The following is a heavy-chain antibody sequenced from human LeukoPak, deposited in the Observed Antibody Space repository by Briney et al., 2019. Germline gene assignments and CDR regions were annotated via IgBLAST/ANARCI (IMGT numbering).Heavy chain of an antibody. CDR2: INPNSGGT. J-gene: IGHJ5*02. D-gene: IGHD5-12*01. Sequence: ASVKVSCKASGYTFTDYYMHWVRQAPGQGLEWMGWINPNSGGTNYAQKFQGRVTMTRDTSISTAYMELSRLRSDDTAVYYCARGGGIVATITGWFDPWGQGTLVTVSS. CDR1: GYTFTDYY. V-gene: IGHV1-2*02. CDR3: ARGGGIVATITGWFDP.